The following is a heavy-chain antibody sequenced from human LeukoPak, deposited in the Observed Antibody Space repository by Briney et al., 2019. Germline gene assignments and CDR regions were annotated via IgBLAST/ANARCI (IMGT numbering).Heavy chain of an antibody. Sequence: ASVKVSCKASGYTFTGYYMHWVRQAPGQGLEWMGWINPNSGGTNYAQKFRGRVTITADESTSTAYMELSSLRSEDTAVYYCAREPGYDFWSGRGSNAFDIWGQGTMVTVSS. J-gene: IGHJ3*02. CDR3: AREPGYDFWSGRGSNAFDI. CDR2: INPNSGGT. D-gene: IGHD3-3*01. CDR1: GYTFTGYY. V-gene: IGHV1-2*02.